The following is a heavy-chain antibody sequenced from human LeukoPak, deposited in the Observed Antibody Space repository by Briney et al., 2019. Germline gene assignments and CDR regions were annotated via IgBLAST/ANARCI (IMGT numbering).Heavy chain of an antibody. CDR2: IWYDGSNK. D-gene: IGHD4-17*01. V-gene: IGHV3-33*01. CDR1: GFTLSRYG. J-gene: IGHJ4*02. CDR3: ARDRTTALLDY. Sequence: GSLRLSCAAAGFTLSRYGLHWVRQAPGKGLEWVAVIWYDGSNKYYADSVKGRFTISRDNSKNTLYLQMNSLRAEDTAVYYCARDRTTALLDYWGQGTLVTVSS.